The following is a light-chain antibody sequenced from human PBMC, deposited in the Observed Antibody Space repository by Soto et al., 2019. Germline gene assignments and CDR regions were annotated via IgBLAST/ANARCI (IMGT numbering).Light chain of an antibody. CDR3: SSFTSSSTEV. CDR1: SSDVGGYNY. J-gene: IGLJ1*01. V-gene: IGLV2-14*01. CDR2: EVS. Sequence: ALTQPASVSGSPGQSITISCTGTSSDVGGYNYVSWYQQHPGKAPKLMIYEVSNRPSGVSNRFSGSKSGNTASLTISGLQAEDEADYYCSSFTSSSTEVFGTGTKVTVL.